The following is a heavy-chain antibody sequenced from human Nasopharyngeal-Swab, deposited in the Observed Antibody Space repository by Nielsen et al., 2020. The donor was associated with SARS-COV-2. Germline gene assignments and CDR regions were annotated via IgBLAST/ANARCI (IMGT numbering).Heavy chain of an antibody. CDR3: AGLDGYNYCFDY. V-gene: IGHV1-69*06. D-gene: IGHD5-24*01. CDR2: IIPIFGTA. CDR1: GGTFSSYA. Sequence: SVKVSCKASGGTFSSYAISWVRQAPGQGLEWMGGIIPIFGTANYAQKFQGRVTITADKSTSTAYMELSSLRSEDTAVYYCAGLDGYNYCFDYWGQGTLVTVSS. J-gene: IGHJ4*02.